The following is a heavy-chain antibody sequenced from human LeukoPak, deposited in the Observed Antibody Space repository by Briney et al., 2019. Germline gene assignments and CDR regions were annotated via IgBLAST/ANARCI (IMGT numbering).Heavy chain of an antibody. Sequence: SQTLSLTCAISGDSVSSNSAAWNWIRQSPSRGLEWLGRTYYRSKWYTYYAVSVRSRISINRDTSKNQISLQLNSVTPEDTAVYYCARSTGPIDYWGQGTLVTVSS. CDR2: TYYRSKWYT. CDR3: ARSTGPIDY. J-gene: IGHJ4*02. CDR1: GDSVSSNSAA. V-gene: IGHV6-1*01. D-gene: IGHD1-1*01.